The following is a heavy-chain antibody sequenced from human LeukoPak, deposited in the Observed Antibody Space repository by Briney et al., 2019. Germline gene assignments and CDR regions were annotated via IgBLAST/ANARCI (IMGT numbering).Heavy chain of an antibody. CDR3: TRHVGDPGIAAAGYYYYGMDV. J-gene: IGHJ6*02. Sequence: GGSLRLSCAASGFTFSGSAMHWVRQASGKGLEWVGRIRSKANSYATAYAASVKGRFTISRDDSKNTVYLQMNSLKTEDTAVYYCTRHVGDPGIAAAGYYYYGMDVWGQGTTVTVSS. V-gene: IGHV3-73*01. CDR2: IRSKANSYAT. CDR1: GFTFSGSA. D-gene: IGHD6-13*01.